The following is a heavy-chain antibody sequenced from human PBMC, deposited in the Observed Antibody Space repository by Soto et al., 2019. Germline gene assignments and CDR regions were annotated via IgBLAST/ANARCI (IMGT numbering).Heavy chain of an antibody. Sequence: GGSLRLSCAASGFTFNKYGMTWVRQAPGKGLEWVSAISGSGDTTYYADSVKGRFTISRDNSKNTMFLQMNSLRAEDTAVYYCAKSSDAFDIWGQGTMVTVSS. CDR1: GFTFNKYG. CDR3: AKSSDAFDI. V-gene: IGHV3-23*01. J-gene: IGHJ3*02. CDR2: ISGSGDTT.